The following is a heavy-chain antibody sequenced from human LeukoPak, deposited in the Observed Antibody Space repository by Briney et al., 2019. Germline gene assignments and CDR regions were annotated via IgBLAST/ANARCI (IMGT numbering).Heavy chain of an antibody. Sequence: QAGGSLRLSCAASGFTFDDYAMHWVRQAPGKGLEWVSGISWNSGSIGYADSVKGRFTISRGNAKNSLYLQMNSLRAEDMALYYCAKASIAAAGDFDYWGQGTLVTVSS. J-gene: IGHJ4*02. V-gene: IGHV3-9*03. CDR3: AKASIAAAGDFDY. CDR1: GFTFDDYA. D-gene: IGHD6-13*01. CDR2: ISWNSGSI.